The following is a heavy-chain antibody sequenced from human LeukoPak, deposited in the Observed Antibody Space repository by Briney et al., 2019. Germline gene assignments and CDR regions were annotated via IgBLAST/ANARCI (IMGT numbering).Heavy chain of an antibody. CDR1: GGSISSSY. CDR3: TRGRDGYFY. CDR2: IYASGYT. D-gene: IGHD5-24*01. J-gene: IGHJ4*02. V-gene: IGHV4-4*09. Sequence: SETLSLTCTASGGSISSSYWTWIRQPPGKVLEWIGYIYASGYTNYNPSLKSRVTMSVDTSKNQFSLKLSSVSAADTAVYYCTRGRDGYFYWGQGTLVTVSS.